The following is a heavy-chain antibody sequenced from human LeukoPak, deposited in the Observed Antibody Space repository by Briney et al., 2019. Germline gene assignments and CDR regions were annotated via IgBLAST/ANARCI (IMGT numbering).Heavy chain of an antibody. CDR3: ATALRYDFCSGFDV. CDR1: GVTFSSYA. D-gene: IGHD3-3*01. Sequence: GGSLRLSCAASGVTFSSYAMSWVRQAPGKGLEWVSAISGSGGSTYYADSVMGRFTISRDNSKNTLYLQMTSLRAEDTAVSYCATALRYDFCSGFDVWGQGTPVTVSS. CDR2: ISGSGGST. J-gene: IGHJ6*02. V-gene: IGHV3-23*01.